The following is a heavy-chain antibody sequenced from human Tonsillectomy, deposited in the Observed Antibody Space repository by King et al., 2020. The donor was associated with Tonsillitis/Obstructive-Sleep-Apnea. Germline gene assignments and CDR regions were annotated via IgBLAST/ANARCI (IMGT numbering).Heavy chain of an antibody. Sequence: VQLQQWGAGLLKPSETLSLTCAVYGGSFSGYYWSWIHQPPGKGLEWIGEINHSGSTNSNPSLKSRVTISVDTSKNQFSLKLSSVTAADTAVYYCARGFRGSAFDIWGQGTMVTVSS. J-gene: IGHJ3*02. D-gene: IGHD3-16*01. V-gene: IGHV4-34*01. CDR3: ARGFRGSAFDI. CDR2: INHSGST. CDR1: GGSFSGYY.